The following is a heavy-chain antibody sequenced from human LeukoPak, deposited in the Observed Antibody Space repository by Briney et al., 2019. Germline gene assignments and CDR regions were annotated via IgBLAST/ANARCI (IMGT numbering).Heavy chain of an antibody. V-gene: IGHV3-30*18. D-gene: IGHD6-19*01. Sequence: GGSLRLSCAASGFTSSSYSMNWVRQAPGKGLEWVAVISYDGSDKYYSDSVKGRFTISRDNSKNTLYLHMSSLRTEDTAVYYCAKPPPGTGWYYGAFDLWGQGTMVTVSS. CDR3: AKPPPGTGWYYGAFDL. J-gene: IGHJ3*01. CDR1: GFTSSSYS. CDR2: ISYDGSDK.